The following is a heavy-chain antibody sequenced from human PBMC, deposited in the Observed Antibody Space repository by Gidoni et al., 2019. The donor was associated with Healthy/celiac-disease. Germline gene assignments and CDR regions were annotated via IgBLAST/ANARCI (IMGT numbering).Heavy chain of an antibody. V-gene: IGHV1-69*01. D-gene: IGHD3-22*01. CDR3: ARGEYYYDSSGYFWGYFDL. CDR2: IIPIFGTA. Sequence: QVQLVQSGAEVKKPGSSVKVSCKASGGTFSSYAISWVRQAPGQGLEWMGGIIPIFGTANYAQKFQGRVTITADESTSTAYMELSSLRSEDTAVYCCARGEYYYDSSGYFWGYFDLWGRGTLVTVSS. CDR1: GGTFSSYA. J-gene: IGHJ2*01.